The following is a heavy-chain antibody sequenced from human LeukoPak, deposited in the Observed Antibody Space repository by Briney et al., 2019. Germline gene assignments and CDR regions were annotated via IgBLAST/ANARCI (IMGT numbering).Heavy chain of an antibody. CDR3: ARGPRYFDTSGYYFDC. CDR2: VSSRGDT. V-gene: IGHV4-59*01. J-gene: IGHJ4*02. CDR1: GDSISSYY. D-gene: IGHD3-22*01. Sequence: SETLSLTCTVSGDSISSYYWSWIRQPPGKGLEWIGYVSSRGDTNYNPSLKSRVTISRDTSKNQVSLNLNSITAADTAVYSCARGPRYFDTSGYYFDCRGQGLLVTVSS.